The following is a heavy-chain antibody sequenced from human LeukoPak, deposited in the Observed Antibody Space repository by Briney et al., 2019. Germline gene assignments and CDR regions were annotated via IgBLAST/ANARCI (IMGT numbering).Heavy chain of an antibody. CDR3: ARDGYNPVPFDF. D-gene: IGHD5-24*01. J-gene: IGHJ3*01. Sequence: PSETLSLTCAVYGGSFSGYYWSWIRQPPGKGLEWIGEINHSGSTNYNPSLQSRVTISVDTSKNTFSLRLKSVTAADTAVYYCARDGYNPVPFDFWGQGTVVTVSS. CDR1: GGSFSGYY. V-gene: IGHV4-34*01. CDR2: INHSGST.